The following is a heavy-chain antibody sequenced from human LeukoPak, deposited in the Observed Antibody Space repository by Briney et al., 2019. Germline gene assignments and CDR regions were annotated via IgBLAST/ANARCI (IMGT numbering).Heavy chain of an antibody. V-gene: IGHV4-59*05. CDR3: ASAGWVRIPITDYDYVWGSYRYTPDY. Sequence: SETLSLTCTVSGGSISSYYWSWIRQPPGKGLEWIGSIYYSGSTYYNPSLKSRVTISVDTSKNQFSLKLSSVTAADTAVYYCASAGWVRIPITDYDYVWGSYRYTPDYWGQGTLVTVSS. J-gene: IGHJ4*02. D-gene: IGHD3-16*02. CDR2: IYYSGST. CDR1: GGSISSYY.